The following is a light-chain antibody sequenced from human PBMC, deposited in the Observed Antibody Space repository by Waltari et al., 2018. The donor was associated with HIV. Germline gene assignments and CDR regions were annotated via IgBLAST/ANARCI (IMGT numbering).Light chain of an antibody. V-gene: IGKV1-5*03. Sequence: EIKMTQTPSALSASVGDRVTITCRASQTISDWLAWYQQRPGKAPKLLIFKASGLESGVPSRFSGSLSGTEFTLTIGSLQPDDLATYYCQQYSTFPGTFGQGTKVEI. CDR1: QTISDW. CDR2: KAS. J-gene: IGKJ1*01. CDR3: QQYSTFPGT.